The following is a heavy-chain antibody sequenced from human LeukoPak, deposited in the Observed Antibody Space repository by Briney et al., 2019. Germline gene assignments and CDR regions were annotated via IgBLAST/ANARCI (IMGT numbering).Heavy chain of an antibody. V-gene: IGHV1-18*01. D-gene: IGHD2-15*01. CDR1: GYTFTSYG. J-gene: IGHJ3*01. Sequence: ASVKVSCKASGYTFTSYGISWVRQAPGQGLEWMGWIGAYNGNTNYAQKLQGRVTMTTDTSTSTAYMELRSLRSDDTAVYYCARDRGYCSGGSCYGGSDWGQGTMVTVSS. CDR3: ARDRGYCSGGSCYGGSD. CDR2: IGAYNGNT.